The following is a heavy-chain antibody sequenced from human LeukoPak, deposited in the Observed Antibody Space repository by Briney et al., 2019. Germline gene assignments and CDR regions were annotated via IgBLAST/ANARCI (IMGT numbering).Heavy chain of an antibody. V-gene: IGHV3-11*01. J-gene: IGHJ6*02. Sequence: GGSLRLSCVASGFTFSDYYMSWIRQAPGKGLEWVSYISSSGSTTYYADSVKGRFTISRDNAKNSLYLQMSSLRAEDTAVYYCARDRDWFGGSYYYYGMDVWGQGTTVTVSS. CDR3: ARDRDWFGGSYYYYGMDV. D-gene: IGHD3-10*01. CDR2: ISSSGSTT. CDR1: GFTFSDYY.